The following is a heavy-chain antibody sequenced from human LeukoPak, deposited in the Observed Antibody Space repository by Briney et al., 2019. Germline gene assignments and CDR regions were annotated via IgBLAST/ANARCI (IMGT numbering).Heavy chain of an antibody. J-gene: IGHJ4*02. CDR2: INPSGGGT. CDR1: GYTFTSYY. Sequence: ASVKVSCKASGYTFTSYYMHWVRQAPRQGLEWMGIINPSGGGTSYAQKFQGRVTMTRDTSTSTVYMELSSLRSEDTAVYYCASLRGAYGSGDYFDYWGQGTLVTVSS. D-gene: IGHD5-12*01. V-gene: IGHV1-46*01. CDR3: ASLRGAYGSGDYFDY.